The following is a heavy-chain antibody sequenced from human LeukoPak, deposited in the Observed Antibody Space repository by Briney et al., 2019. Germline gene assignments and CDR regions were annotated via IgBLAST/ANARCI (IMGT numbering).Heavy chain of an antibody. CDR2: IYTTGST. Sequence: PSETLSLTCTVSGGSISSGSYYWSWIRQPAGKGLEWIGRIYTTGSTNYNPSLKSRVTISVDTSKNQFSLKLSSVTAADTAVYYCARVSFGSGYYNYMDVWGKGTTVTVSS. J-gene: IGHJ6*03. D-gene: IGHD3-10*01. V-gene: IGHV4-61*02. CDR3: ARVSFGSGYYNYMDV. CDR1: GGSISSGSYY.